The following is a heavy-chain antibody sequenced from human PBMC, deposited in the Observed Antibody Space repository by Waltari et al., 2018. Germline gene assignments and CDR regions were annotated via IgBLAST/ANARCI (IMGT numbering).Heavy chain of an antibody. V-gene: IGHV3-30*18. Sequence: GFTFSSYGMHWVRQAPGKGLEWVAVISYDGSNKYYADSVKGRFTISRDNSKNTLYLQMNSLRAEDTAVYYCAKSIVVVVAATPGIDYWGQGTLVTVSS. CDR2: ISYDGSNK. CDR3: AKSIVVVVAATPGIDY. J-gene: IGHJ4*02. D-gene: IGHD2-15*01. CDR1: GFTFSSYG.